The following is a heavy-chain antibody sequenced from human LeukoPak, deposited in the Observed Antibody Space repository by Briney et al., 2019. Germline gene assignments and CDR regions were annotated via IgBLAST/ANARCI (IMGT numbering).Heavy chain of an antibody. CDR2: IFNAEST. CDR3: AKDRTYHSDFSAYYFSPPLQQY. CDR1: GFTFTNYA. Sequence: ESLRVSFVAWGFTFTNYAMTWSHKAARQGLQYVLSIFNAESTDYADSVKGWVTISRDNSRNMVYLQMNSLRAEDTAVYYCAKDRTYHSDFSAYYFSPPLQQYWGQRTLVTVSS. V-gene: IGHV3-23*01. J-gene: IGHJ4*02. D-gene: IGHD3-22*01.